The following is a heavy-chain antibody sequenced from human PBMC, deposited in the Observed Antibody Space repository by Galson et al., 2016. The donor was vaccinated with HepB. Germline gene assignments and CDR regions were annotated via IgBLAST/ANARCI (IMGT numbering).Heavy chain of an antibody. CDR1: GFTFSSYG. D-gene: IGHD1-26*01. V-gene: IGHV3-23*01. J-gene: IGHJ4*02. Sequence: SLRLSCAASGFTFSSYGMSWVRQAPGKGLEWVSVISGSGETTYYADSVKGRFTISRDNSKNTLYLQINSLRVEDTAVYYCAKDQWELVRGRSSDFDYWGQGTLVTVSS. CDR2: ISGSGETT. CDR3: AKDQWELVRGRSSDFDY.